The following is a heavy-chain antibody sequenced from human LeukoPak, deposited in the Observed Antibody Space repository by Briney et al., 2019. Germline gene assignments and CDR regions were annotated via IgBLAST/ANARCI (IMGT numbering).Heavy chain of an antibody. Sequence: GGSLRLSCAASGFTFSSYTMNWVRQAPGKGLEWVSSFSSGSESYVYYADSVKGRFTISRDNAKNSLYLQMNSLRAEDTALYYCVRSLEGNSGWYGRSYFDYWGQGALVTVSS. D-gene: IGHD6-19*01. CDR3: VRSLEGNSGWYGRSYFDY. J-gene: IGHJ4*02. CDR1: GFTFSSYT. CDR2: FSSGSESYV. V-gene: IGHV3-21*01.